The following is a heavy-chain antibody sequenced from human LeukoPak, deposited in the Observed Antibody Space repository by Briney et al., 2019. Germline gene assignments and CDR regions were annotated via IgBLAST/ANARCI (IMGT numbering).Heavy chain of an antibody. CDR1: GFTFSSYA. Sequence: QPGGSLRLSCAASGFTFSSYAMHWVRQAPGKGLEWVAVISYDGSNKYYADSVKGRFTISRDNSKNTLYLQMNSLRAEDTAVYYCASPLRGWGYFDYWGQGTLVTVSS. V-gene: IGHV3-30-3*01. J-gene: IGHJ4*02. CDR3: ASPLRGWGYFDY. D-gene: IGHD1-26*01. CDR2: ISYDGSNK.